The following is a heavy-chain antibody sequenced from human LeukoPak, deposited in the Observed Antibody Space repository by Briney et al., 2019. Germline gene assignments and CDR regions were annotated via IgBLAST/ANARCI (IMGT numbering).Heavy chain of an antibody. Sequence: SQTLSLTCAISGDSVSSHSAAWNWIRQSPSRGLEWLGRTYYRPKWYNDYAVSGKSRITSNPDTSKNQFSLQLKSVTPEDTAVYYCASYAFEIWGQGTMVTVSS. CDR1: GDSVSSHSAA. CDR3: ASYAFEI. CDR2: TYYRPKWYN. V-gene: IGHV6-1*01. J-gene: IGHJ3*02.